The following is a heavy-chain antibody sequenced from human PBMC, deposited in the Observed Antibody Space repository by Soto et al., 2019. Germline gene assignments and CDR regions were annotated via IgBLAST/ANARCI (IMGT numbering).Heavy chain of an antibody. CDR3: ARGSVHPADSSGFYED. CDR2: INHSGGT. CDR1: GGSFSAYY. D-gene: IGHD3-22*01. V-gene: IGHV4-34*01. J-gene: IGHJ4*01. Sequence: SGTPALTCAVYGGSFSAYYWSWIRQPPGKGLEWIGEINHSGGTSYNPSLKSRVTISVDTSKSQFSLKLTSVTAADRAVYYCARGSVHPADSSGFYEDWGHGTPGIVS.